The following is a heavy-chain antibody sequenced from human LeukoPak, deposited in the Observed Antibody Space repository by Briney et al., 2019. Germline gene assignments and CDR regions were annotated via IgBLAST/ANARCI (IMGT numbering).Heavy chain of an antibody. CDR3: AKEPTPGGAFYFDS. Sequence: GGSLRLSCAASGFSFGNYAMSWVRQAPGKGLEWVSTISDGGGTTYFADSVKGRFTISRDNSKNTLYLQMNSLRAEDTALYYCAKEPTPGGAFYFDSWGQGTLVTVSS. V-gene: IGHV3-23*01. CDR2: ISDGGGTT. D-gene: IGHD3-10*01. J-gene: IGHJ4*02. CDR1: GFSFGNYA.